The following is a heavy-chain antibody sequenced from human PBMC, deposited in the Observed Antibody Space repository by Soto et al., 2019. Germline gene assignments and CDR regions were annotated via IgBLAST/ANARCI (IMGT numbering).Heavy chain of an antibody. CDR1: GFSLNTGGEG. CDR3: VRNWRYYGGDYYYGMDA. CDR2: IYWDDDE. J-gene: IGHJ6*02. D-gene: IGHD3-10*01. Sequence: ITLKESGPTLVKPTQTLTLTCTFSGFSLNTGGEGVGWVRQPRGKAMEWLALIYWDDDERYRPSLRSRLNITKDTINNQVVLTMTNMDPEDTATYYCVRNWRYYGGDYYYGMDAWGQGTTVTVSS. V-gene: IGHV2-5*02.